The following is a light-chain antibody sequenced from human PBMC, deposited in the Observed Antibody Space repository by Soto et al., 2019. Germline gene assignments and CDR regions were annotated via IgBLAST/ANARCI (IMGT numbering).Light chain of an antibody. CDR1: QSVSSN. J-gene: IGKJ2*01. CDR2: GAS. V-gene: IGKV3-15*01. CDR3: QQYNNWPWYT. Sequence: EIVMTQPPATLSVSPGERATLSCRASQSVSSNLAWYQQKPGQAPRLLIYGASTRATGIPARFSGSGSGTEFTLTISSLQSEDFAVYYCQQYNNWPWYTFGQGTKLEIK.